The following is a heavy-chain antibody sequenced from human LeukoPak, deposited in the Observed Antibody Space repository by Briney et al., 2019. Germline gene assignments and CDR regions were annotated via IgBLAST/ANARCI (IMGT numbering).Heavy chain of an antibody. J-gene: IGHJ4*02. Sequence: GGSLRLSCEVSGFTFNSFATHWVRQAPGKGLEWVAVISYDGSNKYYADSVKGRFTISRDNSKNTLYLQMNSLRAEDTAVYYCARRSRDRLPYLDQLPVYWGQGTLVTVSS. D-gene: IGHD2-2*01. CDR3: ARRSRDRLPYLDQLPVY. CDR1: GFTFNSFA. CDR2: ISYDGSNK. V-gene: IGHV3-30-3*01.